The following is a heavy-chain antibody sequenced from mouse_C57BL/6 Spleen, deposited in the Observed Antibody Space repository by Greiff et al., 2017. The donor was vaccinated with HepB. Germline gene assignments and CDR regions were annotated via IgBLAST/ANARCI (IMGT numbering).Heavy chain of an antibody. CDR1: GYTFASYW. CDR2: IYPGSGST. D-gene: IGHD2-3*01. J-gene: IGHJ2*01. Sequence: QVQLQQSGAELVKPGASVKMSCKASGYTFASYWITWVKQRPGQGLEWSGDIYPGSGSTNYNEKFKSKATLTVDTSSSTAYMQLSSLTSEDSAVYYCARSWEGWLLDYWGQGTTLTVSS. V-gene: IGHV1-55*01. CDR3: ARSWEGWLLDY.